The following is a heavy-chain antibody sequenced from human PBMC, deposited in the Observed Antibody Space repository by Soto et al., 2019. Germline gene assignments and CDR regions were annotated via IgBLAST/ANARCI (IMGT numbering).Heavy chain of an antibody. Sequence: SGPTLVNPTQTLKLTCTLSGFSLRSSGMRVSWIRQPPGKALEWLARIDWEDDKFYGTSLKTRLTISKDTSKNQVVLIMTNMDPVDTATYYCAREQRETTVTTWAFDGFDIWGQGTMVIVSS. J-gene: IGHJ3*02. CDR3: AREQRETTVTTWAFDGFDI. V-gene: IGHV2-70*04. CDR1: GFSLRSSGMR. CDR2: IDWEDDK. D-gene: IGHD4-4*01.